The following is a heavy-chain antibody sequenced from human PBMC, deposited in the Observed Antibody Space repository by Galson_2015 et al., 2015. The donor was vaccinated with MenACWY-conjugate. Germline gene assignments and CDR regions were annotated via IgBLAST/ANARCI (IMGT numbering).Heavy chain of an antibody. D-gene: IGHD2-2*01. V-gene: IGHV1-3*01. J-gene: IGHJ6*02. Sequence: SVQVSCKASGHTFTNYAMHWVRQAPGQRLEWVGWLNAGNGNTQSSQKFQGRVTITSDTSASTAYMELSSLRSEDTAVDYCAREIVVAPAASWGDYYYGMDVWGQGTTVTVSS. CDR3: AREIVVAPAASWGDYYYGMDV. CDR2: LNAGNGNT. CDR1: GHTFTNYA.